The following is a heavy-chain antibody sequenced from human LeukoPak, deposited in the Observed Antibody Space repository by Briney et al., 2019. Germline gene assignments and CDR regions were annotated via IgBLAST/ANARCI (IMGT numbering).Heavy chain of an antibody. J-gene: IGHJ4*02. CDR2: IRYDGSNK. CDR1: GFTFSSYG. CDR3: LTTVTTSDY. Sequence: GGSLRLSCGASGFTFSSYGMHWVRQAPGKGLEWVAFIRYDGSNKYYADSVKGRFTISRDDSKNTLYLQMNSLRAEDTAVYYCLTTVTTSDYWGQGTLVTVSS. V-gene: IGHV3-30*02. D-gene: IGHD4-17*01.